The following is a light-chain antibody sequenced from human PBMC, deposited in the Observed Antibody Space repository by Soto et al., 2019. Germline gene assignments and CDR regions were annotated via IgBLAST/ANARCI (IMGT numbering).Light chain of an antibody. V-gene: IGLV2-23*01. CDR1: SIDVGSYNL. CDR3: CSFAGSSTYV. J-gene: IGLJ1*01. Sequence: QSVLPQPASVSGSPGQSITIPCTGTSIDVGSYNLVSWYQHHPGKAPKLMIYEGSKRPSGVSNRFSGSKSGNTASLTISGLQAEDEADYYCCSFAGSSTYVFGTGTKVTVL. CDR2: EGS.